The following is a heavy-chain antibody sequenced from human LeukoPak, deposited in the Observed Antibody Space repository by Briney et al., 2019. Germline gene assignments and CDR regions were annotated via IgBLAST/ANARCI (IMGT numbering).Heavy chain of an antibody. J-gene: IGHJ4*02. CDR2: IYSGGSI. CDR3: ARDRCGPDSSGYSRCFDY. Sequence: QSGGSLRLSCAASGFTVSSNYMSWVRQAPGKGLEWVSVIYSGGSIYYADSVKGRFTISRDNSKNTLYLQMNSLRAEDTAVYYCARDRCGPDSSGYSRCFDYWGQGTLVTVSS. V-gene: IGHV3-66*01. D-gene: IGHD3-22*01. CDR1: GFTVSSNY.